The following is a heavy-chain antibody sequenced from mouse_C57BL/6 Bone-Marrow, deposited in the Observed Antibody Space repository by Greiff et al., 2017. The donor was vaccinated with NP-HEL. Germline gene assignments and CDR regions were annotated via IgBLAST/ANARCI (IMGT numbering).Heavy chain of an antibody. CDR2: IDPETGGT. CDR3: TRKLRYFDY. J-gene: IGHJ2*01. D-gene: IGHD1-1*01. V-gene: IGHV1-15*01. CDR1: GYTFTDYE. Sequence: QVQLQQSGAELVRPGASVTLSCKASGYTFTDYEMHWVKQTPVHGLEWIGAIDPETGGTSYNQKFMGKAILTADKSPSTAYMELRSLTSEDSAVYYCTRKLRYFDYWGQGTTLTVSS.